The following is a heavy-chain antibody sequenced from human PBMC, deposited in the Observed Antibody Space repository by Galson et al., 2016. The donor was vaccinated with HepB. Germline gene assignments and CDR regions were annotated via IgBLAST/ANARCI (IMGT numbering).Heavy chain of an antibody. CDR1: GFTFSTYA. Sequence: SLRLSCAASGFTFSTYAMDWVRQAPGKGPEWVSAINGNGGSTYYTDSVKGRFTISRDNSKNTLYLQMNSLRAEDTAVYYCARGTGVVVPAAFGSSWPWGYWGQGTLVTVSS. D-gene: IGHD2-2*01. CDR2: INGNGGST. J-gene: IGHJ4*02. V-gene: IGHV3-23*01. CDR3: ARGTGVVVPAAFGSSWPWGY.